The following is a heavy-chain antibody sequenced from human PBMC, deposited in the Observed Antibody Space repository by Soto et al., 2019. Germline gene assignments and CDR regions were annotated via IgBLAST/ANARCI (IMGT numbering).Heavy chain of an antibody. CDR3: AKDIQKLAWCVYGMDV. Sequence: QVQLVESGGGVVQPGRSLRLSCAASGFTFSSYGMHWVRQAPGKGLEWLAVISYDGSNKYYADSVKGRFTISRDNSKNTMYLQMNSLRAEDTAVYYCAKDIQKLAWCVYGMDVWGQGTTVTVSS. CDR2: ISYDGSNK. D-gene: IGHD3-3*01. V-gene: IGHV3-30*18. J-gene: IGHJ6*02. CDR1: GFTFSSYG.